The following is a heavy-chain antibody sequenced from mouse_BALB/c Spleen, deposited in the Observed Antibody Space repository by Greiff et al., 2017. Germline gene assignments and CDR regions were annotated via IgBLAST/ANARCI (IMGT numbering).Heavy chain of an antibody. V-gene: IGHV1S56*01. CDR3: AAGAALMDY. CDR2: IYPGNVNT. J-gene: IGHJ4*01. CDR1: GYTFTSYY. Sequence: QVQLQQSGPELVKPGASVRISCKASGYTFTSYYIHWVKQRPGQGLEWIGWIYPGNVNTKYNEKFKGKATLTADKSSSTAYMQLSSLTSEDSAVYFCAAGAALMDYWGQGTSVTVSS. D-gene: IGHD3-3*01.